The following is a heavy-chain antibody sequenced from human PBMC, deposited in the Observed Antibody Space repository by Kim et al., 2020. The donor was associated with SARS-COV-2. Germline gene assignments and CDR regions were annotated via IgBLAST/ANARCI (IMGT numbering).Heavy chain of an antibody. CDR3: ARHKGTDYFDY. J-gene: IGHJ4*02. Sequence: SETLSLTCTVSGGSISSSSYYWGWIRQPPGKGLEWIGSIYYSGSTYYNPSLKSRVTISVDTSKNQFSLKLSSVTAADTAVYYCARHKGTDYFDYWGQGT. V-gene: IGHV4-39*01. CDR2: IYYSGST. D-gene: IGHD1-1*01. CDR1: GGSISSSSYY.